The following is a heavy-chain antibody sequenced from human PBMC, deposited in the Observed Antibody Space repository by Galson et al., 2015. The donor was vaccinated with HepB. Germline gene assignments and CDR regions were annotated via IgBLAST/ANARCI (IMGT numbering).Heavy chain of an antibody. CDR3: ARALLNPNCGGDCSAFDY. CDR1: GYTFTGYY. Sequence: SVKVSCKASGYTFTGYYIHWVRQAPGQGLEWMGWINPNSGGTGYAQKFQGRVTVTRDTSIRTAYMEVRRLRSDDTAVYYCARALLNPNCGGDCSAFDYWGQGTLVTVSS. D-gene: IGHD2-21*01. CDR2: INPNSGGT. J-gene: IGHJ4*02. V-gene: IGHV1-2*02.